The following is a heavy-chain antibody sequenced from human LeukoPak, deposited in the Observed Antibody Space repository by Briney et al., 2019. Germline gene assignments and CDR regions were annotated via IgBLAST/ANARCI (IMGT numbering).Heavy chain of an antibody. V-gene: IGHV1-24*01. CDR3: ATIQIKLGYDAFDI. CDR1: GYTLTELS. D-gene: IGHD7-27*01. CDR2: FDPEDGET. Sequence: ASVKVSCKVSGYTLTELSMHWVRQAPGKGLEWMGGFDPEDGETIYAQKFQGRVTMTEDTSTDTAYMELSSLSSEDTAVYYCATIQIKLGYDAFDIWGQGTMVTVSS. J-gene: IGHJ3*02.